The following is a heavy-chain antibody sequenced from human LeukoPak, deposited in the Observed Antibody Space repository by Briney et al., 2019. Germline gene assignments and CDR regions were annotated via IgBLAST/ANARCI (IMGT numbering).Heavy chain of an antibody. V-gene: IGHV4-59*01. Sequence: PSETLSLTCTVSGGSISSYYWSWIRQPPGKGLEWIGYIYYSGSTNCNPSLKSRVTISVDTSKNQFSLKLSSVTAADTAVYYCAREVVEQLVDDLFDYWGQGTLVTVSS. D-gene: IGHD6-6*01. CDR2: IYYSGST. CDR1: GGSISSYY. J-gene: IGHJ4*02. CDR3: AREVVEQLVDDLFDY.